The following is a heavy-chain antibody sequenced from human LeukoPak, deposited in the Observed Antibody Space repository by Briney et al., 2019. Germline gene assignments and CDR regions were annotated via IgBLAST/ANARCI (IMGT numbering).Heavy chain of an antibody. V-gene: IGHV4-34*01. CDR2: INHSGST. D-gene: IGHD3-9*01. J-gene: IGHJ4*02. CDR3: ELRGYDILNGYYRGPFDY. CDR1: GGPFSGYY. Sequence: SETLSLTWAVYGGPFSGYYWSWIRQPPGKGLEWIGEINHSGSTKYNPSPKSRVTISVDTSENQVSLKLSSVTAADTAVYYCELRGYDILNGYYRGPFDYWGQGTMVTVSS.